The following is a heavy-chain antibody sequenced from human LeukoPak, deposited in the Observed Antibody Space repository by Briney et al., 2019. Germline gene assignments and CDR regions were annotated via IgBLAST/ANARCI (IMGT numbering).Heavy chain of an antibody. V-gene: IGHV3-30-3*01. CDR3: ARGLGKL. CDR1: GFTFSSYA. D-gene: IGHD1-1*01. CDR2: ISYDGSNK. Sequence: GGSLRLSCAASGFTFSSYAMHWVRQAPGKGLEWVAVISYDGSNKYYADSVKGRFTISRDNSKNTLYLQMNSLRAEDTAVYYCARGLGKLWGQGTLVTVSS. J-gene: IGHJ4*02.